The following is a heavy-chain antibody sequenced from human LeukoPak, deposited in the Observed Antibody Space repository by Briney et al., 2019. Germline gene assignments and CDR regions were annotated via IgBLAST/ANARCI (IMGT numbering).Heavy chain of an antibody. D-gene: IGHD3-22*01. J-gene: IGHJ4*02. CDR2: INPNSGGT. V-gene: IGHV1-2*02. CDR1: GYTFTGYY. Sequence: ASVTVSCKASGYTFTGYYMHWVRQAPGQGLEWMGWINPNSGGTNYTQKFQGRVTMTRDTSISTAYMELSRLRSDDTAVYYCARDQPHYYDSSGYYGYWGQGTLVTVSS. CDR3: ARDQPHYYDSSGYYGY.